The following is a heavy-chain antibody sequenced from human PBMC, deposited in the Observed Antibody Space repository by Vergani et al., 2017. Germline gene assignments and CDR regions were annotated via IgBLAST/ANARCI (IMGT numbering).Heavy chain of an antibody. V-gene: IGHV3-74*01. CDR3: ARDRIGGRTALEH. CDR1: GFTFSENW. CDR2: INGDGGRT. J-gene: IGHJ1*01. Sequence: EVQLVESGGGLVQPGGSLWLACTASGFTFSENWMHWVRQVPGKGLMWVSRINGDGGRTTYAESVKGRFTISRDNAKNILYLQMNSLTHEDTAVYYCARDRIGGRTALEHWGQGTLVTVSS. D-gene: IGHD1-20*01.